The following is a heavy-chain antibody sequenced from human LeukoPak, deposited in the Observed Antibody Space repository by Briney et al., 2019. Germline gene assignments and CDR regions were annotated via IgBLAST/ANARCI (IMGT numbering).Heavy chain of an antibody. Sequence: GGSLRLSCAASGFTFSSYEMNWVRQAPGKGLEWVSYISSSGSTIYYADSVKGRFTISRDNAKNSLYLQMNSLRAEDTAVYYCARGGRITMVRRDMDVWGKGTTVTVSS. V-gene: IGHV3-48*03. D-gene: IGHD3-10*01. CDR3: ARGGRITMVRRDMDV. J-gene: IGHJ6*03. CDR1: GFTFSSYE. CDR2: ISSSGSTI.